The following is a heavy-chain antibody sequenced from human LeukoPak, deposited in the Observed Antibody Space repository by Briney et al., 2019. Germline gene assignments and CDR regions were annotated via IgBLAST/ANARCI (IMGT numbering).Heavy chain of an antibody. CDR3: AKDLSSPLDY. J-gene: IGHJ4*02. CDR2: ISYDGSNK. CDR1: GFTFSSYG. V-gene: IGHV3-30*18. D-gene: IGHD6-13*01. Sequence: GGSLRLSCAASGFTFSSYGMHWVRQAPGKGLEWVAVISYDGSNKYYADSAKGRFTISRDNSKNTLYLQMNSLRAEDTAVYYCAKDLSSPLDYWGQGTLVTVSS.